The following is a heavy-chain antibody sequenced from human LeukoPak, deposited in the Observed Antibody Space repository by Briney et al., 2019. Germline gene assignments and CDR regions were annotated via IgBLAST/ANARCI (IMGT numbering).Heavy chain of an antibody. CDR2: IYHSGST. Sequence: SETLSLTCTVSGYSISSGYYWGWIRQPPGKGLEWIGSIYHSGSTYYNPSLKSQVTISVDTSKNQFSLKLSSVTAADTAVYYCARFSSGYLDHAFDIWGQGTMVTVSS. V-gene: IGHV4-38-2*02. J-gene: IGHJ3*02. CDR1: GYSISSGYY. CDR3: ARFSSGYLDHAFDI. D-gene: IGHD3-22*01.